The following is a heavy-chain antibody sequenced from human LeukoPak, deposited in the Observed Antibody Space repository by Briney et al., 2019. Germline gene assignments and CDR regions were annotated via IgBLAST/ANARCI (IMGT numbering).Heavy chain of an antibody. V-gene: IGHV3-7*01. J-gene: IGHJ4*02. CDR2: IKPDGGQK. CDR3: ASSKVWESCRYFDY. Sequence: GGSLRPSCAASGFSFSTYWISWVRQVPGKGLEWVANIKPDGGQKDYVDSVKDRFTISRDNAKNSVFLQMNNLRVEDTAVYYCASSKVWESCRYFDYWGQGTLVTVS. D-gene: IGHD3-16*02. CDR1: GFSFSTYW.